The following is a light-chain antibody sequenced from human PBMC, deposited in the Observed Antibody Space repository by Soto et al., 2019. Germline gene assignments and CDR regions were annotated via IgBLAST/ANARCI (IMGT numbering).Light chain of an antibody. V-gene: IGKV3-15*01. J-gene: IGKJ1*01. Sequence: EIVMTQSPATLSVSPGERATLSCRASQGVRYNLGWYQQKPGQAPRLLVHSAFTRATGIPARFSGSGSGTEFTLTISSLQSEDIAVYYCQQYNNWPRTFGQGTKVDIK. CDR3: QQYNNWPRT. CDR1: QGVRYN. CDR2: SAF.